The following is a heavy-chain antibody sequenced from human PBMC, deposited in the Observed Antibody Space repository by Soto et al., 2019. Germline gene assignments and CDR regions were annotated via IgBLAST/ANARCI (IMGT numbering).Heavy chain of an antibody. CDR3: AKDQSGSYYWIDY. CDR1: GFTFSSYA. CDR2: ISGSGGST. V-gene: IGHV3-23*01. J-gene: IGHJ4*02. Sequence: GSLRLSCAASGFTFSSYAMSWVRQAPGKGLEWVSAISGSGGSTYYADSVKGRFTISRDNSKNTLYLQMKSLRAEDTAVYYCAKDQSGSYYWIDYWGQGTLVTVSS. D-gene: IGHD1-26*01.